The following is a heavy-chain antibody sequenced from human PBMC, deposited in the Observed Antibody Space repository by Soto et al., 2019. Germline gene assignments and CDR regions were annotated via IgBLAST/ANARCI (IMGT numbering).Heavy chain of an antibody. CDR2: IWYDGSNK. Sequence: QVQLVESGGGVVQPGRSLRLSCAASGFTFSSYGMHWVRQAPGKGLEWVAVIWYDGSNKYYADSVKGRFTISRDNSKNTLYLQMNSLRAEDTAVYYCARDEAAGHSDYYYYYGMDVWGQGTTVTVSS. CDR3: ARDEAAGHSDYYYYYGMDV. CDR1: GFTFSSYG. J-gene: IGHJ6*02. D-gene: IGHD6-13*01. V-gene: IGHV3-33*01.